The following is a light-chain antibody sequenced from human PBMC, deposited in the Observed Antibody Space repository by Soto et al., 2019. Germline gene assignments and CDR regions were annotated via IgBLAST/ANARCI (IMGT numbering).Light chain of an antibody. V-gene: IGLV1-40*01. CDR3: QSYVSSLSRV. CDR2: GNS. Sequence: QSVLTQPPSVSGAPGQRVTISCTGSSSNIGAGYDVPWYQQLPGTAPKLLIYGNSNRPSGVPDRFSGSKSGTSASLAITGLQAEGEAGYYCQSYVSSLSRVFGGGTKVTVL. J-gene: IGLJ2*01. CDR1: SSNIGAGYD.